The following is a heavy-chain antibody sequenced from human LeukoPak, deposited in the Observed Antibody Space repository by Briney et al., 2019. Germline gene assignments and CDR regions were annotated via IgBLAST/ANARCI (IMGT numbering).Heavy chain of an antibody. CDR1: GFTFSAHW. J-gene: IGHJ4*02. CDR3: AKQVGSTRVFDY. V-gene: IGHV3-7*01. D-gene: IGHD1-26*01. CDR2: IKEDGSEK. Sequence: PGGSLRLSCAASGFTFSAHWMTWVRQAPGKGLEWVANIKEDGSEKYYVDSVKGRFTISRDNAKNSLYLQMNSLRAEDTAVYYCAKQVGSTRVFDYWGQGTLVTVSS.